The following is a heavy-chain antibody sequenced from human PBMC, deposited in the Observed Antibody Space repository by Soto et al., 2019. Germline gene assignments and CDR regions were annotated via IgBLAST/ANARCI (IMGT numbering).Heavy chain of an antibody. CDR3: ARAYCSSTSCYTLMLGMDV. CDR2: IKQDGSET. CDR1: GFTVSSCA. D-gene: IGHD2-2*02. J-gene: IGHJ6*02. Sequence: PGGSLRLSCVASGFTVSSCAMTWVRQAPGEGLEWVANIKQDGSETNYVDSVKGRFTISRDNAKNSLYLEMNSLRAEDTAVYYCARAYCSSTSCYTLMLGMDVWGQGTTVTVSS. V-gene: IGHV3-7*01.